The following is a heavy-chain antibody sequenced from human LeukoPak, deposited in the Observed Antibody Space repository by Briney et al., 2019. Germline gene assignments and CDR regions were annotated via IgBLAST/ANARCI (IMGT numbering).Heavy chain of an antibody. CDR2: INHSGST. V-gene: IGHV4-34*01. CDR3: ARGNCTDYYDSSGYYNFDY. CDR1: GGSFSGYY. D-gene: IGHD3-22*01. Sequence: SETLSLTCAVYGGSFSGYYWSWIRQPPGKGLEWIGEINHSGSTNYNPSLKSRVTISVDTSKNQFSLKLSSVTAADTAVYYCARGNCTDYYDSSGYYNFDYWGQGTLVTVSS. J-gene: IGHJ4*02.